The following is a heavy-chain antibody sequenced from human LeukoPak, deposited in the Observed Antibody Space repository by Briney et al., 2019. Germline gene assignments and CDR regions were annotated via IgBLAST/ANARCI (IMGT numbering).Heavy chain of an antibody. Sequence: SETLSLTCTVSGGSISSYYWSWIRQPPGKGLEWIGYIYYSGSTNYNPSLKSRVTISVDTSKNQFSLKLSSVTAADTAVYYCAREILRAEYYDSSGYLNWGQGTLVTVSS. J-gene: IGHJ4*02. CDR3: AREILRAEYYDSSGYLN. D-gene: IGHD3-22*01. CDR2: IYYSGST. CDR1: GGSISSYY. V-gene: IGHV4-59*12.